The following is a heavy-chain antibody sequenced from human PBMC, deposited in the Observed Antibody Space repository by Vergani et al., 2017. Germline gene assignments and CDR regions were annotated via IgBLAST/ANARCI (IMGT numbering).Heavy chain of an antibody. CDR1: GYTFTSYA. V-gene: IGHV7-4-1*02. CDR2: INTNTGNP. CDR3: AKNQAYCSGGSGYSEWVHRFDP. D-gene: IGHD2-15*01. J-gene: IGHJ5*02. Sequence: QVQLVQSGSELKKPGASVKVSCKASGYTFTSYAMNWVRQAPGQGLEWMGWINTNTGNPTYAQGFTGRFVFSLDTSVSTAYLQISSLKAEDTAVYYCAKNQAYCSGGSGYSEWVHRFDPWGQGTLVTVSS.